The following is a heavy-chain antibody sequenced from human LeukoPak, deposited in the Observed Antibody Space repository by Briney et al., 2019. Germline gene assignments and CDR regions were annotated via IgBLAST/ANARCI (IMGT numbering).Heavy chain of an antibody. CDR1: GGSISSGNYY. V-gene: IGHV4-31*03. CDR3: ARADTGYHGFDI. J-gene: IGHJ3*02. Sequence: SETLSLTCSVSGGSISSGNYYCSWIRQHPGKGLEWIGSIYYSGTTSYTPSLKSRVSISVETSKNQFSLRLSPVTAADTAVYYCARADTGYHGFDIWGQGTMVTVSS. CDR2: IYYSGTT. D-gene: IGHD5-18*01.